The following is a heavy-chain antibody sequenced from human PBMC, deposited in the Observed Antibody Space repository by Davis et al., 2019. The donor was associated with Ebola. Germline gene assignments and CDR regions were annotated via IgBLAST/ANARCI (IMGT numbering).Heavy chain of an antibody. Sequence: PGGSLRLSCAASGFTFRSYWMSWVRQAPGTGLEWVAKIKEDGSEKLEVDSAKGRFTISRDNAKDSLYLQMNSLRAEDTAVYYCARGCRNLDVWGQGTTVTVSS. CDR2: IKEDGSEK. D-gene: IGHD4/OR15-4a*01. V-gene: IGHV3-7*03. CDR1: GFTFRSYW. CDR3: ARGCRNLDV. J-gene: IGHJ6*02.